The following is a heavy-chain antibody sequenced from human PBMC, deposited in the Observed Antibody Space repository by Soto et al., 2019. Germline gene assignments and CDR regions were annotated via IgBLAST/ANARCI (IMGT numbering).Heavy chain of an antibody. D-gene: IGHD4-17*01. CDR1: GFTFSSYG. V-gene: IGHV3-33*01. CDR2: IWYDGSDK. J-gene: IGHJ4*02. Sequence: QVQLVESGGGAVQPGRSLRLSCAASGFTFSSYGMHWVRQAPGKGLEWVAVIWYDGSDKDYADSVKGRFTISRDNSKNIVYLQRDSLRAEDTAVYYWARTTVTTHREFDYWGQGTLVTVSS. CDR3: ARTTVTTHREFDY.